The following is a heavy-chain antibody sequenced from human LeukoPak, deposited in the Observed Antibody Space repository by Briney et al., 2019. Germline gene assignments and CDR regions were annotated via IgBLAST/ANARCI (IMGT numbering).Heavy chain of an antibody. V-gene: IGHV4-34*01. Sequence: KTSETLSLTCAVYGGSFSGYYWSWIRQPPGKGLEWIGEINHSGSTNYNPSLKSRVTISVDTSKNQFSLKLSSVTAADTAVYYCARALGWYGSGSYSLLDYWGQGTLVTVSS. CDR1: GGSFSGYY. J-gene: IGHJ4*02. CDR2: INHSGST. CDR3: ARALGWYGSGSYSLLDY. D-gene: IGHD3-10*01.